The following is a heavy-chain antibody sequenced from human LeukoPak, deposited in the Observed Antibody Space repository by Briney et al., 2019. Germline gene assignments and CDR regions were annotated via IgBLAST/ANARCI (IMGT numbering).Heavy chain of an antibody. V-gene: IGHV3-15*01. Sequence: GGSLRLSCAASGFIFSNTWMSWVRQAPGKGLEWISRIKSKGDGGTIDYAASVKGRFTISRDDSRSTLYLQMNSLKTEDTAVYYCAREKFTIPDSYYFDYWGQGTLVTVSS. J-gene: IGHJ4*02. CDR1: GFIFSNTW. D-gene: IGHD3-9*01. CDR2: IKSKGDGGTI. CDR3: AREKFTIPDSYYFDY.